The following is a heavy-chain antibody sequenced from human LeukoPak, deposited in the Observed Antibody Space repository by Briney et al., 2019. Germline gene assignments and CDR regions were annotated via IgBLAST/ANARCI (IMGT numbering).Heavy chain of an antibody. Sequence: ASVKVSCEVSGYTLTELSMHWVRQAPGKGLEWRGGFDPEDGETIYAQKFQGRVTMTEDTSTDTAYMELSSLRSEDTAVYYCATSYGYGHYYFDYWGQGTLVTVSS. V-gene: IGHV1-24*01. J-gene: IGHJ4*02. CDR3: ATSYGYGHYYFDY. CDR2: FDPEDGET. D-gene: IGHD5-18*01. CDR1: GYTLTELS.